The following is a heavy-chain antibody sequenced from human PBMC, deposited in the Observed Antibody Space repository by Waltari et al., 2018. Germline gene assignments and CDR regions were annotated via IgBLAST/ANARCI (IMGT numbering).Heavy chain of an antibody. Sequence: CAASGFTFSNYGMNWMRQAPGKGLEWVAAISGRGDVTYYADSVKGRFTISRDNSHNFLYLQMNTLSAEDTAVYYCSLDSWGQGTLVTVSP. CDR3: SLDS. CDR2: ISGRGDVT. J-gene: IGHJ5*02. CDR1: GFTFSNYG. V-gene: IGHV3-23*01.